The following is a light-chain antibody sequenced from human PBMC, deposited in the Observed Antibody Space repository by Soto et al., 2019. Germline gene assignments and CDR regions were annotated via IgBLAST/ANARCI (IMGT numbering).Light chain of an antibody. Sequence: GITQSSSTLSMSTGERATLSCSTSRSVSSNLARYQQKPGQAPRLLIYGASTRATGIPARFSGSGSGTEFTLTISSLQYEDFGVYYCQQYNSWPLTSGGGTKV. CDR1: RSVSSN. CDR2: GAS. CDR3: QQYNSWPLT. V-gene: IGKV3-15*01. J-gene: IGKJ4*01.